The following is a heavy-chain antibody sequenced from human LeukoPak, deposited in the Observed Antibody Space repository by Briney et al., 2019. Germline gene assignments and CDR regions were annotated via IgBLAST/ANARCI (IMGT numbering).Heavy chain of an antibody. J-gene: IGHJ4*02. V-gene: IGHV3-23*01. CDR3: AKDPRVVAARSYYFDY. CDR2: ISGSGGST. D-gene: IGHD2-15*01. Sequence: PGGSLRLSCAASGFTFSSYAMSWVRQAPGKGLEWVSAISGSGGSTYYADSVKGRFTISRDNSKNTLYLQMNSLRAEDTAVYYCAKDPRVVAARSYYFDYWGQGTLVTVSP. CDR1: GFTFSSYA.